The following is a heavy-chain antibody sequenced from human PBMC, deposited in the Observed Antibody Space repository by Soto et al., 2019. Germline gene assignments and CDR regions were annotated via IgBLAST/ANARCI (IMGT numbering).Heavy chain of an antibody. CDR3: ATDFGETVGASDY. D-gene: IGHD1-26*01. CDR2: INVDSGNT. Sequence: ASVKVSCKASGYTYSTYHTSWVRQAPGQGLEIIGWINVDSGNTNYGEKFRGRVTVTTDTSTRTAYMELGSLSADDTAVYYCATDFGETVGASDYWG. V-gene: IGHV1-18*01. J-gene: IGHJ4*01. CDR1: GYTYSTYH.